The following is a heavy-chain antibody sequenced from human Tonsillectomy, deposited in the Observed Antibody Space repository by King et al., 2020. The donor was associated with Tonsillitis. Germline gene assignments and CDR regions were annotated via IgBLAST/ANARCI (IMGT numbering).Heavy chain of an antibody. CDR3: TTGHQRSQLLDYFYSYGIDV. CDR1: GFTFSNAW. CDR2: IKSKNDGGTT. J-gene: IGHJ6*02. D-gene: IGHD2-2*01. V-gene: IGHV3-15*01. Sequence: QLVQSGGGLVKPGGSLRLSCAASGFTFSNAWMSWVRQAPGKGLEWVGRIKSKNDGGTTDYAAPVKGSLTILRDDSKNTLYLQMNSLKTEDTAVYYCTTGHQRSQLLDYFYSYGIDVWGPGTTVTVSS.